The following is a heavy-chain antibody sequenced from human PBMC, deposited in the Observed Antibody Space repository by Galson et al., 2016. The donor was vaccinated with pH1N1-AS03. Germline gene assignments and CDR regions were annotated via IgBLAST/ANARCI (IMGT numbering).Heavy chain of an antibody. V-gene: IGHV3-7*01. CDR2: TNPNGSQK. Sequence: SLRLSCAASDVSLRAYWMSWVRQSPGKGLEWVASTNPNGSQKDYLDSVKGRFTISKDNAKNSLSLQMSSLRVEDTALYYCARYGSSPWFDPWGQGTLVTVSS. CDR1: DVSLRAYW. CDR3: ARYGSSPWFDP. D-gene: IGHD6-6*01. J-gene: IGHJ5*02.